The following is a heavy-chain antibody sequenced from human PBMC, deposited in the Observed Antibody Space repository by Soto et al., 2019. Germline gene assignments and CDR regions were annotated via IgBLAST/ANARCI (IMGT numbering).Heavy chain of an antibody. Sequence: QVQLQVSGPGLVKPSETLSLTCTVSGGSIIGYYWRWIRQPPGKGLELIVYIHYSGSTNNHTSLKSRITMSAETSENLIPQNLRSVTTEDSAVYYCERDRGRTRAYYFGMDVGGPRST. CDR2: IHYSGST. D-gene: IGHD3-10*01. CDR3: ERDRGRTRAYYFGMDV. J-gene: IGHJ6*02. V-gene: IGHV4-59*01. CDR1: GGSIIGYY.